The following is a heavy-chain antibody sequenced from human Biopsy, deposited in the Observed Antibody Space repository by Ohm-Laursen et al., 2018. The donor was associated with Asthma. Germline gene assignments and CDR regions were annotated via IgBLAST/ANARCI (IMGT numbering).Heavy chain of an antibody. J-gene: IGHJ3*01. V-gene: IGHV1-3*04. CDR1: GYNFISFA. D-gene: IGHD3-9*01. Sequence: ASVKVSCKASGYNFISFAIHWVRQAPGQRLEWMGWVNTGNGDTKYSQKFQGRVTITRDTSASTAYMELRSLRSEDTATYYCARTYYDFLTGQVKDVFGVWGQGTMATVS. CDR3: ARTYYDFLTGQVKDVFGV. CDR2: VNTGNGDT.